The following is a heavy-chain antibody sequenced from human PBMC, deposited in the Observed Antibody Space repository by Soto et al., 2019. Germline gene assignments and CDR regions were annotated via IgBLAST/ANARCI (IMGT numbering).Heavy chain of an antibody. V-gene: IGHV3-23*01. CDR2: IDDGGVST. CDR3: VKGQSSSWSQTGGMDV. Sequence: EVQLLESGGGLVQPGGSLRLSCAASGFTFSTYALSWARQAPGKGLEWVAGIDDGGVSTYYADSVKGRLTISRDNSKNALYLQMGRLRAEETAVYYCVKGQSSSWSQTGGMDVWGQGTTVTVSS. D-gene: IGHD6-6*01. J-gene: IGHJ6*02. CDR1: GFTFSTYA.